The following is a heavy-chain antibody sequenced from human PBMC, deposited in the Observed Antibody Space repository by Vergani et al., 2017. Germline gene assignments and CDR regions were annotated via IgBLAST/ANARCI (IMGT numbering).Heavy chain of an antibody. CDR1: GYTFTGYY. Sequence: QVQLVQSGAEVKKPGASVKVSCKASGYTFTGYYMHWVRQAPGQGLEWMGWINPNSGGTNYAQKLQGRVTMTTDTSTSTAYMELRSLRSDDTAVYYCARERGDGYNPFDYWGQGTLVTVSS. D-gene: IGHD5-24*01. J-gene: IGHJ4*02. V-gene: IGHV1-2*02. CDR3: ARERGDGYNPFDY. CDR2: INPNSGGT.